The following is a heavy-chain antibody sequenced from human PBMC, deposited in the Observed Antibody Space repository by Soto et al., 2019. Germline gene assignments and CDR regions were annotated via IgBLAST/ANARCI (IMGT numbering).Heavy chain of an antibody. J-gene: IGHJ4*02. D-gene: IGHD5-12*01. V-gene: IGHV1-69*06. CDR3: AYRTRDGYNDY. CDR2: IIPIFGTA. CDR1: GATFRSHA. Sequence: SVKVSSKASGATFRSHAISWVRQAPGKGLEWLEWIIPIFGTANYAQKFKGRVTITADKSTSTAYMELSKLRSGDTAAHYCAYRTRDGYNDYWGRGSLVTVSS.